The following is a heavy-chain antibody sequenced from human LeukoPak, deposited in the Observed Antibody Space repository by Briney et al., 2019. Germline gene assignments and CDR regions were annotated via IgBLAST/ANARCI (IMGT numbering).Heavy chain of an antibody. J-gene: IGHJ4*02. Sequence: SQTLSLTCAVSGGSISSGGYSWSWIRQPPGRGLVWIGYIYHSGSTYYNPSLKSRVTISVDRSKNQFSLKLSSVTAADTAVYYCARGVAVAADYFDYWGQGTLVTVSS. CDR1: GGSISSGGYS. CDR3: ARGVAVAADYFDY. V-gene: IGHV4-30-2*01. D-gene: IGHD6-19*01. CDR2: IYHSGST.